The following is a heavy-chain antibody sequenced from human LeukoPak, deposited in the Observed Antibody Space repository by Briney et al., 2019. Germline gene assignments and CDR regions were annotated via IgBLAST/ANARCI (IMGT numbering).Heavy chain of an antibody. CDR3: AKMSRDGYTLDY. CDR1: GYSFSNYW. CDR2: IDPRDSDT. Sequence: GESLKISCKGSGYSFSNYWIGWVRQLPGKGLKWMGIIDPRDSDTRYSPSFEGQVTISADKSISTAYLQWSSLKASDSAMFYCAKMSRDGYTLDYWGQGTVVTV. V-gene: IGHV5-51*01. D-gene: IGHD5-24*01. J-gene: IGHJ4*02.